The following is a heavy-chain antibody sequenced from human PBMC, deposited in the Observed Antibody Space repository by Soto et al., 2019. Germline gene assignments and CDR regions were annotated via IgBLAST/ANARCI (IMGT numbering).Heavy chain of an antibody. Sequence: QEQLVESGGGVVQPGRSLRLSCGGSGFSFSAYAMHWVRQAPGKGLEWVAVISYDGSSRYYADSVQGRFTVSRDNSKNTLYLQMNSLRAEDTAGYYCARDGRARRQQLVGHFDYWCQGTLVTVSS. CDR1: GFSFSAYA. CDR3: ARDGRARRQQLVGHFDY. D-gene: IGHD6-13*01. V-gene: IGHV3-30-3*01. J-gene: IGHJ4*02. CDR2: ISYDGSSR.